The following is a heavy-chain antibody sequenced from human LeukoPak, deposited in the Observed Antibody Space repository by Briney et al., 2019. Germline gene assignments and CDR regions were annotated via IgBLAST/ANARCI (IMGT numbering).Heavy chain of an antibody. CDR3: ARGGDGYNFRFSAFDI. J-gene: IGHJ3*02. CDR2: ISSSSSYT. CDR1: GFTFSDYY. V-gene: IGHV3-11*05. Sequence: GGSLRLSCAASGFTFSDYYMSWIRQAPGKGLEWVSYISSSSSYTNYADSVKGRFTISRDNSKNTLHLQMNSLRVEDTAVYYCARGGDGYNFRFSAFDIWGQGTMVTVSS. D-gene: IGHD5-24*01.